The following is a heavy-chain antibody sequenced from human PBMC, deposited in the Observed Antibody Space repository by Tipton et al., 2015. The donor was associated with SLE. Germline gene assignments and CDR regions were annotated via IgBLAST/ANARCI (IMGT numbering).Heavy chain of an antibody. CDR1: GGSITNHY. J-gene: IGHJ3*02. D-gene: IGHD1-26*01. CDR3: ARTLGAIAHTVYDAFDI. CDR2: IHYSGTT. Sequence: TLSLTCTVSGGSITNHYWNWTRQPPGKGLEGIGYIHYSGTTHDNPSLKSRVTMSVDMSKNQFSLRLTSVTAADTAVYYCARTLGAIAHTVYDAFDIWGQGKMVTVSS. V-gene: IGHV4-59*11.